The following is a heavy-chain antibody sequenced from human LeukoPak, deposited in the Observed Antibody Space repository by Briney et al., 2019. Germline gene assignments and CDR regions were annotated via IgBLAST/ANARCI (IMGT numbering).Heavy chain of an antibody. CDR2: INPNSGGT. V-gene: IGHV1-2*02. D-gene: IGHD1-26*01. CDR3: AVFPGIVGATPLRNDAFDI. CDR1: GYTFTGYY. J-gene: IGHJ3*02. Sequence: GASVKVSCKASGYTFTGYYMHWVRQARGQGLEWMGWINPNSGGTNYAQKFQGRVTMTRDTSISTAYMELSRLRSDDTAVYYCAVFPGIVGATPLRNDAFDIWGQGTMVTVSS.